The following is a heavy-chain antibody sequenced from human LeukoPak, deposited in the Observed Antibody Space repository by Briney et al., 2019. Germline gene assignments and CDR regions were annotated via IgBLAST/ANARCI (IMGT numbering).Heavy chain of an antibody. J-gene: IGHJ4*02. CDR2: MNPNSGNT. Sequence: ASVKVSCKASGYTFTSYDINWVRQATGQGLEWMGWMNPNSGNTGYAQKFQGRVTMTRNTSISTAYMELSSLRSEDTAVYYCARDGRIAVAGVVDYWGQGNLVTVSS. D-gene: IGHD6-19*01. CDR3: ARDGRIAVAGVVDY. CDR1: GYTFTSYD. V-gene: IGHV1-8*01.